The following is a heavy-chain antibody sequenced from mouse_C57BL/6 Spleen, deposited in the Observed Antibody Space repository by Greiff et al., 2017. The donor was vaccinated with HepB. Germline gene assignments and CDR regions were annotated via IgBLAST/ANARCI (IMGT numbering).Heavy chain of an antibody. J-gene: IGHJ4*01. CDR2: ISSGSSTI. D-gene: IGHD2-4*01. CDR1: GFTFSDYG. Sequence: EVMLVESGGGLVKPGGSLKLSCAASGFTFSDYGMHWVRQAPEKGLEWVAYISSGSSTIYYADTVKGRFTISRDNAKNTLFLQMTSLRSEDTAMYYCARGYDYDGGMDYWGQGTSVTVSS. V-gene: IGHV5-17*01. CDR3: ARGYDYDGGMDY.